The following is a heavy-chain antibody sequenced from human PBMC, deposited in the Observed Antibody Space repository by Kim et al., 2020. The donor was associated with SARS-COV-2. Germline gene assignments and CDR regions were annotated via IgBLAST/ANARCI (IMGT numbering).Heavy chain of an antibody. CDR3: ARASFAKYYFDS. D-gene: IGHD3-10*01. Sequence: ASVKVSCKASGYIFTNFDIYWVRQAPGKRLEWMGWINAGNGNTKYSQKLQGRVTFTRDTSANTAYMELSSLRSEETAVYYCARASFAKYYFDSWGQGTQVSVSP. J-gene: IGHJ4*02. CDR1: GYIFTNFD. V-gene: IGHV1-3*01. CDR2: INAGNGNT.